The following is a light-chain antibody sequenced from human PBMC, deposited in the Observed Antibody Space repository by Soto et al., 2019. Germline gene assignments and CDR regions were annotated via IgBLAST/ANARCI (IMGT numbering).Light chain of an antibody. CDR1: QSISSW. CDR3: QHLVS. V-gene: IGKV1-5*03. Sequence: DIQLTQSPSALSASVGDRVTVTCRASQSISSWLARYQQKPGKAPKLLIHKASNLQIGVPSRFNGSGSGTEFTLTISSLQPDDFATYYCQHLVSFGQGTKLEIK. CDR2: KAS. J-gene: IGKJ2*01.